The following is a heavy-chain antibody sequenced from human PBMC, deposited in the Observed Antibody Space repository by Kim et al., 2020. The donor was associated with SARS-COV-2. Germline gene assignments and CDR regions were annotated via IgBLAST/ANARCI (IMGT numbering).Heavy chain of an antibody. CDR2: IIPIFGTA. D-gene: IGHD1-1*01. CDR3: ARSGGTGYYFDY. Sequence: SVKVSCKASGGTFSSYAISWVRQAPGQGLEWMGGIIPIFGTANYAQKFQGRVTITADESTSTAYMELSSLRSEDTAVYYCARSGGTGYYFDYWGLGTLVTVSS. J-gene: IGHJ4*02. CDR1: GGTFSSYA. V-gene: IGHV1-69*13.